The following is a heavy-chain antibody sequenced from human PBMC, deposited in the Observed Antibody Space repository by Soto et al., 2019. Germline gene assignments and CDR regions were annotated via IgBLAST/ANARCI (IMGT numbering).Heavy chain of an antibody. Sequence: GGSLRLSCAVSGCTFSTYGMHCVRQAPGKGLEWVAVISYDGNNKYYADSVKGRFTISRDNSKNTLYLQMSSLRAEDTAVYYCAKSVYNWNDGFFDYWGQGTLVTVSS. V-gene: IGHV3-30*18. CDR2: ISYDGNNK. CDR3: AKSVYNWNDGFFDY. CDR1: GCTFSTYG. J-gene: IGHJ4*02. D-gene: IGHD1-1*01.